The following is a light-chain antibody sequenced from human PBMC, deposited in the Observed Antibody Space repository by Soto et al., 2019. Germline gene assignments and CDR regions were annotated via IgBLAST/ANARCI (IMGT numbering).Light chain of an antibody. CDR2: EVS. Sequence: QSALTQPPSPSGSPGQSVTISCTGTSSDVGGYNYVSWYQMHPGKAPKLMIYEVSKRPSGVPDRFSGSKSGNTASLTVSGLQAEDEADYYCSSYAGNRNGVFGGGTKVTVL. J-gene: IGLJ2*01. CDR1: SSDVGGYNY. V-gene: IGLV2-8*01. CDR3: SSYAGNRNGV.